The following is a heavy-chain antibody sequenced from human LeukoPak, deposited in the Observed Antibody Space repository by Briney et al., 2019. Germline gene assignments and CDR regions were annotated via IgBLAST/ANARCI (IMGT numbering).Heavy chain of an antibody. CDR2: MNPNSGNT. Sequence: ASVKVSCKASGYTFTSYDINWVRQATGQGLEWMGWMNPNSGNTGYAQKFQGRVTITRNTSISTAYMELSSLRSEDTAVYYCARVVTIFGVVIFDYWGQGTLVIVSS. CDR1: GYTFTSYD. J-gene: IGHJ4*02. CDR3: ARVVTIFGVVIFDY. V-gene: IGHV1-8*03. D-gene: IGHD3-3*01.